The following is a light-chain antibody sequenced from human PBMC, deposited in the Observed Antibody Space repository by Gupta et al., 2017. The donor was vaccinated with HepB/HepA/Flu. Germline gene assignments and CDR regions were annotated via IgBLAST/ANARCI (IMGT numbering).Light chain of an antibody. CDR3: QVWDSSSDHVV. CDR2: DDS. Sequence: SYVLTQPPSVSVAPGKTARITCGGNNIGSKSVHWDQQKPGQAPVLGGYDDSDRPSGIPERFSGSNSGNTATLTISRVEAGDEADYYCQVWDSSSDHVVFGGGTKLTVL. J-gene: IGLJ2*01. V-gene: IGLV3-21*03. CDR1: NIGSKS.